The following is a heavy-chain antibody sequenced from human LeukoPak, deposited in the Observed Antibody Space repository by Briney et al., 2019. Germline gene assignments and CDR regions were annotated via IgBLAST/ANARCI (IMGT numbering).Heavy chain of an antibody. CDR2: IYYSGTT. CDR3: ARFGAYYFDY. CDR1: GGSVSGYY. D-gene: IGHD3-10*01. J-gene: IGHJ4*02. V-gene: IGHV4-59*02. Sequence: SETLSLTRTVSGGSVSGYYWGWIRQPPGKGLEWIGYIYYSGTTNYNPSLKSRVTMSVDTSKNQFSLKVSSVTAADTAVYYCARFGAYYFDYWGQGTLVTVSS.